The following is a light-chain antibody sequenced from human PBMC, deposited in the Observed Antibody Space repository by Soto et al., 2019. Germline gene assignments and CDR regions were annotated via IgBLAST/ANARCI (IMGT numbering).Light chain of an antibody. CDR3: QQYITWPRT. J-gene: IGKJ1*01. Sequence: EMVMTQSPATLSVSPGGRATLSCRASQTVSSNLAWYQQKPGQAPRLLIFGASTRATGIQARFSGSGSGTEFTLTISSLQSEDFSVYYCQQYITWPRTFGQGTKVEI. V-gene: IGKV3-15*01. CDR2: GAS. CDR1: QTVSSN.